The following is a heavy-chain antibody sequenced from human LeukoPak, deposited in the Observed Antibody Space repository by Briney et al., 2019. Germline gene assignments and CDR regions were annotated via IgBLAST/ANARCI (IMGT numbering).Heavy chain of an antibody. Sequence: SQTLSLTCAISGDSVSSNSVTWNWIRQSPLRGLEWLGRTYYRSTWYNDYAVSVRGRITVNPDTSKNQFSLHLNSVTPEDTAVYYCARRLTQYDCFDPWGQGILVTSPQ. V-gene: IGHV6-1*01. CDR1: GDSVSSNSVT. CDR3: ARRLTQYDCFDP. D-gene: IGHD2-2*01. CDR2: TYYRSTWYN. J-gene: IGHJ5*02.